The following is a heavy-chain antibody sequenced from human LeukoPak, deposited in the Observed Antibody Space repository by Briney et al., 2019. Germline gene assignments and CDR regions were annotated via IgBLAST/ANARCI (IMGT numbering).Heavy chain of an antibody. D-gene: IGHD6-13*01. V-gene: IGHV3-30-3*01. CDR3: AKDTTDVAAAGGGMDV. J-gene: IGHJ6*02. CDR2: TPFDGGLQ. Sequence: GGSLRVSCVASGFTFSSFAMHWVRRTPGNGLEWVGFTPFDGGLQYYADSVMGRFITSRDNSKNTLYLQMNGLTFEDTAVYYCAKDTTDVAAAGGGMDVWGQGTSVTVSS. CDR1: GFTFSSFA.